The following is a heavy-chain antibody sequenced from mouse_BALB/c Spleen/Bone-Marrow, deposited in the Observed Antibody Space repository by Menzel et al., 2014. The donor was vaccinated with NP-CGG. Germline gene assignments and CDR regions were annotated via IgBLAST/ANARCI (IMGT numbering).Heavy chain of an antibody. CDR2: IFPGSGNT. V-gene: IGHV1-66*01. J-gene: IGHJ4*01. D-gene: IGHD2-14*01. CDR1: GYSFTSYY. CDR3: ARGGYDGGAYYAMDY. Sequence: VKLVESGPELVKPGASVKISCKASGYSFTSYYIHWVKQRPGQGLGWIGWIFPGSGNTKYNEKFKGKATLTADTSSSSAYMQPSSLASADSAVYFCARGGYDGGAYYAMDYWGQGTSVTVSS.